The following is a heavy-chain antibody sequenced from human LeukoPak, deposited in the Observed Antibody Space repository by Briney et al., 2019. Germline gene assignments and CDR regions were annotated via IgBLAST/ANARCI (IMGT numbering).Heavy chain of an antibody. CDR1: GVTVSSDY. CDR2: IYNGGDK. CDR3: SSRMTF. D-gene: IGHD2/OR15-2a*01. V-gene: IGHV3-53*04. J-gene: IGHJ4*02. Sequence: GGSLRLSCAVSGVTVSSDYMNWVRQAPGKGLEWVSLIYNGGDKYYAGAVKGRFTIPRHISQSTLYLQMNSLRPEDTAIYYCSSRMTFGGPGTLVTVSS.